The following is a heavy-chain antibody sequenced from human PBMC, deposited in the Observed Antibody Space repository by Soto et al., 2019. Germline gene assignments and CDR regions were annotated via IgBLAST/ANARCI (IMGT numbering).Heavy chain of an antibody. J-gene: IGHJ4*02. D-gene: IGHD4-17*01. CDR1: GFTFNTYA. CDR2: ISYNGSKK. V-gene: IGHV3-30-3*01. Sequence: QVQLVESGGGVVQPGRSLRLSCAASGFTFNTYAMHWVRQAPGKGLEWVAVISYNGSKKFYAGSVKGRFTISRDNSKNTLYLQRDSLRAEDTAVYYCARVYGDYSSRFDYWGQGTLVTVSS. CDR3: ARVYGDYSSRFDY.